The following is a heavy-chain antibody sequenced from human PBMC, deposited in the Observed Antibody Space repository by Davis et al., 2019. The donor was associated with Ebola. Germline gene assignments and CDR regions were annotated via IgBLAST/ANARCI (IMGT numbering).Heavy chain of an antibody. D-gene: IGHD4-17*01. V-gene: IGHV1-18*01. CDR2: ISAYNGNT. Sequence: AASVKVSCKASGYTFISYGISWVRQAPGQGLEWMGWISAYNGNTNYAQKLQGRVTMTTDTSTSTAYMELRSLRSDDTAVYYCARTVTTAEPYYYYGMDVWGQGTTVTVSS. CDR3: ARTVTTAEPYYYYGMDV. CDR1: GYTFISYG. J-gene: IGHJ6*02.